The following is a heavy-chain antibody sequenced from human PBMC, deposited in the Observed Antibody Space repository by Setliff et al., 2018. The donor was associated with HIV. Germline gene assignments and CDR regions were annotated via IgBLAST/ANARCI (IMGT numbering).Heavy chain of an antibody. D-gene: IGHD3-22*01. J-gene: IGHJ3*02. Sequence: ASVKVSCKASGYTFTDYYIHWVRQAPGQGLEWMGRINPNNGGKNYAQKLQGRVTMTRDTSISTAYMELSRLRSDDTAVYYCAREGYYASSGYSAFDIWGQGTMVTVSS. CDR1: GYTFTDYY. CDR3: AREGYYASSGYSAFDI. CDR2: INPNNGGK. V-gene: IGHV1-2*06.